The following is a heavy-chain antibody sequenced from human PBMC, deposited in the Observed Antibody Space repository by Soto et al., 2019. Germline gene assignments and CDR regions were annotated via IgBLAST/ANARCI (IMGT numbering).Heavy chain of an antibody. CDR3: ARGFGRFNY. D-gene: IGHD3-10*01. J-gene: IGHJ4*02. V-gene: IGHV3-48*03. CDR2: IDGSGTTK. Sequence: EVQLLESGGGLVQPGGSLRLSCGVSGFTFNDFEMNWVRQAPGKGLEWLAYIDGSGTTKKYADSVRGRFTISRDNPNKSLFLPMSSLSAADTAIYYCARGFGRFNYWGQGTLVSVSS. CDR1: GFTFNDFE.